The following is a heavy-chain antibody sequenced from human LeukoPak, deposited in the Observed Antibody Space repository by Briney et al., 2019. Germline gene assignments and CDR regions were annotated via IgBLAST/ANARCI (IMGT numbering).Heavy chain of an antibody. CDR2: IKSKTDGGTT. J-gene: IGHJ4*02. D-gene: IGHD3-10*01. Sequence: GGSLRLSCAASGFTFSNAWMSWVRQAPGKGLDWVGRIKSKTDGGTTDYAAPVKGRFTISRDDSKNTLYLQMNSLKTEDTAVHYCTTDGPFGSPSDYWGQGTLVTVSS. CDR3: TTDGPFGSPSDY. CDR1: GFTFSNAW. V-gene: IGHV3-15*01.